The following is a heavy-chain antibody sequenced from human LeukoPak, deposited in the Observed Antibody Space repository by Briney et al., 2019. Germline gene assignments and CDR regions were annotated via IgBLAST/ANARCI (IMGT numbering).Heavy chain of an antibody. CDR1: GGSISGGSYY. CDR3: ARLYCGGDCWVNYFDY. Sequence: PSETLSLTCTVSGGSISGGSYYWGWIRQPPGKGLEWIGSDYYAGSAYYNPSLKSRVTISIDTSTNQFSLKVTSVTAADTAVYYCARLYCGGDCWVNYFDYWGQGTLVTVSS. J-gene: IGHJ4*02. CDR2: DYYAGSA. D-gene: IGHD2-21*02. V-gene: IGHV4-39*07.